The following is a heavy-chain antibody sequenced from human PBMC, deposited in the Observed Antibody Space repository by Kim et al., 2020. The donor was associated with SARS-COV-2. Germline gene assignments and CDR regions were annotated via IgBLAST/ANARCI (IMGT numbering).Heavy chain of an antibody. Sequence: ASVKVSCKASGYIFIGYYIHWVRQAPGQGLEWMGWINPNSGGANYARQFQGRVTMARDTSISTAYMELSRLRSDDTAIYYCARTTDKYHYDSSGYYDDDYQYGMDVRGRGTTVTVSS. J-gene: IGHJ6*02. V-gene: IGHV1-2*02. CDR3: ARTTDKYHYDSSGYYDDDYQYGMDV. CDR1: GYIFIGYY. CDR2: INPNSGGA. D-gene: IGHD3-22*01.